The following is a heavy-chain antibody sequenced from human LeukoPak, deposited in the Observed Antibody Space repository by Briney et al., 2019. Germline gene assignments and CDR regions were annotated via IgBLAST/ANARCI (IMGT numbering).Heavy chain of an antibody. V-gene: IGHV1-69*13. D-gene: IGHD1-26*01. CDR2: IIPIFGTA. Sequence: ASVNVSCKASGGTFSSYAISWVRQAPGQGLEWMGGIIPIFGTANYAQKFQGRVTITADESTSTAYMELSSLRSEDTAVYYCARDGEVGAITVHYWGQGTLVTVSS. J-gene: IGHJ4*02. CDR1: GGTFSSYA. CDR3: ARDGEVGAITVHY.